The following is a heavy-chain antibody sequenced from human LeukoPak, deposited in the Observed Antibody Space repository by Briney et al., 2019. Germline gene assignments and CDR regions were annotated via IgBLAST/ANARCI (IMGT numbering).Heavy chain of an antibody. CDR1: GYTFTGSY. CDR3: ARGDWAGNYGGENWFDP. CDR2: INPNSGGT. J-gene: IGHJ5*02. D-gene: IGHD4-23*01. Sequence: ASVKVSCKASGYTFTGSYIHWVRQAPGQGLEWMGWINPNSGGTNYAQKFQGRVTMTRDTSISTAYMELSRLRSDDTAVYYCARGDWAGNYGGENWFDPWGQGTLVTVSS. V-gene: IGHV1-2*02.